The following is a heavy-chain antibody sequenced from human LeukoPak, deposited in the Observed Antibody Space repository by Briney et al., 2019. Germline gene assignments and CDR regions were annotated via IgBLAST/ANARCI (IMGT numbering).Heavy chain of an antibody. V-gene: IGHV3-30*18. CDR1: GFTFSNYG. D-gene: IGHD3-10*01. CDR2: ISYDGSNK. Sequence: GGSLRLSCAASGFTFSNYGMHWVRQAPGKGLEWVAVISYDGSNKYYADSVKGRFTISRDNSKNTLYLQMNSLRAEDTAVYYCAKDHYYGSGSYYNWFDPWGQGTLVTVSS. CDR3: AKDHYYGSGSYYNWFDP. J-gene: IGHJ5*02.